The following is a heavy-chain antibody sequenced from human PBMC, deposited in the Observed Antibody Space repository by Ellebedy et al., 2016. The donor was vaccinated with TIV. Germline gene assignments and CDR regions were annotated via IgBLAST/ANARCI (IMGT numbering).Heavy chain of an antibody. CDR2: IYTTGSA. CDR3: ARANTDGYNVGD. V-gene: IGHV4-4*07. J-gene: IGHJ4*02. Sequence: GSLRLSCTVSGGSISDFYCSWIRQPAGKGLEWIGRIYTTGSATYNPSLKSRVTMSVDRSKNQFSLKLRSVTAADTAVYYCARANTDGYNVGDWGQGTLVTVSS. CDR1: GGSISDFY. D-gene: IGHD5-24*01.